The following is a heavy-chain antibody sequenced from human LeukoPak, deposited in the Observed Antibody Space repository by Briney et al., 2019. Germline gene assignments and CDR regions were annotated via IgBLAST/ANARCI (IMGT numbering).Heavy chain of an antibody. D-gene: IGHD3-10*01. V-gene: IGHV3-23*01. CDR1: EITFSSYS. Sequence: GGSLTLTCAASEITFSSYSCNWVRQAPGKGLEWVSAISGGGNNTYYADSVKGRFTISRDNSKNTLYLQINSLRAEDTAVYYCVKPCGGRWFDPYGFWGQGTLVTVSS. J-gene: IGHJ4*02. CDR3: VKPCGGRWFDPYGF. CDR2: ISGGGNNT.